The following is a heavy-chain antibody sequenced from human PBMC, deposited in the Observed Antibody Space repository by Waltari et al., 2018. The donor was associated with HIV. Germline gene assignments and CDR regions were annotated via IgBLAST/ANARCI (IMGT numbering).Heavy chain of an antibody. Sequence: EVQLVASGGGLVQPGGSLRLSCVASGYPISTYWLRWVRQGPGEGLEWVANVKQDGSDTYYADSVKGRFTIFRDDAENLIYLQMNSLRAGDTAVYYCVAEWWYAVPGYWGQGTLVTV. D-gene: IGHD2-15*01. J-gene: IGHJ4*02. CDR2: VKQDGSDT. CDR1: GYPISTYW. V-gene: IGHV3-7*01. CDR3: VAEWWYAVPGY.